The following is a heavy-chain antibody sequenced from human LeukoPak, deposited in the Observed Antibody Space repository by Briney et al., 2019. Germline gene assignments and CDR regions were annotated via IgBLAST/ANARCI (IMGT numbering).Heavy chain of an antibody. CDR2: IRSDGDST. Sequence: GGSLRLSCVASGFTFSSYALSWVRQAPGKGLEWVSAIRSDGDSTYYTDSVKGRFTISRDNSKNTLYLQMSSLRSEDTAIYYCAKVTGDPSYRGQGTLVTVSS. V-gene: IGHV3-23*01. J-gene: IGHJ4*02. CDR3: AKVTGDPSY. D-gene: IGHD2-8*02. CDR1: GFTFSSYA.